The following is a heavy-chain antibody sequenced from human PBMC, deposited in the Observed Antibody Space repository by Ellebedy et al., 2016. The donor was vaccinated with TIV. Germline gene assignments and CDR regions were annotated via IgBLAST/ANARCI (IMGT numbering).Heavy chain of an antibody. V-gene: IGHV1-18*01. CDR1: GYTFTSYG. J-gene: IGHJ4*02. Sequence: ASVKVSCKASGYTFTSYGISWVRQAPGQGLEWMGWISAYNGNTNYAQKLQGRVTMTTDTSTSTAYMELRSLRSDDTAVYYCARVPYGSGSSPLGYWGQGTLVTVSS. CDR3: ARVPYGSGSSPLGY. D-gene: IGHD3-10*01. CDR2: ISAYNGNT.